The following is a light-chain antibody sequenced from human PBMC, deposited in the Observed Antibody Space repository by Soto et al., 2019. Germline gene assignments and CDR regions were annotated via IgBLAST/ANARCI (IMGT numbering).Light chain of an antibody. V-gene: IGKV3-15*01. Sequence: EIVMTQSPATLSVSPGVRAALSCRSSQSISTKLAWYQQKPGQAPRLLIYGAYTRATGIPARFSGSGSGTEFTLTISSLQSEDFAVYYCQQYNNWPPLTFGGGTKVEIK. J-gene: IGKJ4*01. CDR1: QSISTK. CDR3: QQYNNWPPLT. CDR2: GAY.